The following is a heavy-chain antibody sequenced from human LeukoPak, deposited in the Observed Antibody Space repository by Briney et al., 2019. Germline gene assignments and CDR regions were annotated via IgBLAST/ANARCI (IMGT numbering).Heavy chain of an antibody. CDR3: ARGRTNGFNTFDY. CDR1: GYTFTSYY. Sequence: GASVKVSCKASGYTFTSYYMHWVRQAPGQGLEWMGIINPSGDNTNYAQKFQGRVTMTRDTPTSTVYMEVGSLRSDDTAVYYCARGRTNGFNTFDYWGPGTLVTVSS. D-gene: IGHD5-24*01. J-gene: IGHJ4*02. CDR2: INPSGDNT. V-gene: IGHV1-46*01.